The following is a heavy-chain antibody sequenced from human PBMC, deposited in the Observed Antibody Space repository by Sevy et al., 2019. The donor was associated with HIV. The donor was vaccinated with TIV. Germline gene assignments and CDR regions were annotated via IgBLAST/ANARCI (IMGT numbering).Heavy chain of an antibody. CDR2: ISYDGSNK. V-gene: IGHV3-30-3*01. Sequence: GGCLRLSCAASGFTFSSYAMHCVRQAPGKGLEWVAVISYDGSNKYYADSVKGRFTISRDNSKNTLYLQMNSLSAEDTAVYYCARALLRWPWGGAFDIWGQGTSVFVSS. D-gene: IGHD4-17*01. CDR1: GFTFSSYA. CDR3: ARALLRWPWGGAFDI. J-gene: IGHJ3*02.